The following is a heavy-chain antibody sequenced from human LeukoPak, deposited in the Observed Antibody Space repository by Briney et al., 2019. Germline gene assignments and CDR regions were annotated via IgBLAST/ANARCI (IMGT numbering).Heavy chain of an antibody. D-gene: IGHD2-2*01. CDR2: IYHSGST. CDR1: GGSISSSFW. Sequence: SETLSLTCAVSGGSISSSFWWSWVRQPPGKGLEWIGEIYHSGSTNYKPSLRSRVTISVDKSKNQFSLKLSSVTAADTAVYYCARDRTLGYCSSTSCYEGYFDCWGQGTLVTVSS. J-gene: IGHJ4*02. V-gene: IGHV4-4*02. CDR3: ARDRTLGYCSSTSCYEGYFDC.